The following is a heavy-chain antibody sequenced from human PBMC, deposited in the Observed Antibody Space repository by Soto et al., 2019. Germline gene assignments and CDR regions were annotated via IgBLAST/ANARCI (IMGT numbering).Heavy chain of an antibody. CDR3: ATDGTGIPGSCFDH. Sequence: ASVKVSCKASEDTFTKYYIHWLRQAPGQGPEWMGWINPNSGDTCYAQNFKDWVTMTRDTSITTAYLDLSRLRSDDTALYYWATDGTGIPGSCFDHWG. V-gene: IGHV1-2*04. J-gene: IGHJ4*03. D-gene: IGHD1-26*01. CDR1: EDTFTKYY. CDR2: INPNSGDT.